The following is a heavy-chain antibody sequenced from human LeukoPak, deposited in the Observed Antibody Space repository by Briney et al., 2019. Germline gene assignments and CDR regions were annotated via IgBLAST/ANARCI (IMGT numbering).Heavy chain of an antibody. V-gene: IGHV1-8*03. J-gene: IGHJ4*02. D-gene: IGHD3-22*01. CDR2: VNPNSGNT. CDR3: ARPSLDYYDSSGYYYSFDY. CDR1: GYTFTSYD. Sequence: ASVKVSCKASGYTFTSYDINWVRQATGQGLEWMGWVNPNSGNTGYAQKFQGRVTITRSTSISTAYMELSSLRSEDTAVYYCARPSLDYYDSSGYYYSFDYWGQATLVTVPS.